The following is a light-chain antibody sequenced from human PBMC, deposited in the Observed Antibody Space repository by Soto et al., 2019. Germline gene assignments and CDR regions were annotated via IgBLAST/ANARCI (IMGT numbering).Light chain of an antibody. J-gene: IGKJ2*01. CDR3: QQYSSLPHT. CDR2: GAS. Sequence: IRLNPKPGTLSVSQGERTHPSLSASQSVSGDYLAWYQSKPGQAPRLLIQGASNRANGIPDRFSGSGSGTDFTLTIGRLEPEDFVVYYCQQYSSLPHTFGQGTKVDIK. CDR1: QSVSGDY. V-gene: IGKV3-20*01.